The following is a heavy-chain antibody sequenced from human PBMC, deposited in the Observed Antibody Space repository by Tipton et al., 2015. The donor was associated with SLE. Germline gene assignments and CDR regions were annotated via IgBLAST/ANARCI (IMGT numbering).Heavy chain of an antibody. V-gene: IGHV4-4*07. CDR2: VYFGGST. D-gene: IGHD4-11*01. Sequence: TLSLTCTVSCGSLRRSYWTWIRQPAGTGLEWIGRVYFGGSTNYNPSLKSRVAISLDTSKNQFSLKLKSVTAADTAVYYCAREFLNPVTTVHYYFDLWGRGTLVTVSS. J-gene: IGHJ2*01. CDR1: CGSLRRSY. CDR3: AREFLNPVTTVHYYFDL.